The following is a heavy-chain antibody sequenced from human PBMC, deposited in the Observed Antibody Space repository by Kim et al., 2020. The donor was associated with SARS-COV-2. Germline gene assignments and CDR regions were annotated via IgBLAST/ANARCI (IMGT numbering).Heavy chain of an antibody. Sequence: SETLSLTCTVSGGSISSSSYYWGWIRQPPGKGLEWIGSIYYSGSTYYNPSLKSRVTISVDPSKNQFSLKLSSVTAADTAVYYCARTSPQYSSSWTFDYWCQGTLVTVSS. D-gene: IGHD6-13*01. CDR1: GGSISSSSYY. V-gene: IGHV4-39*01. CDR2: IYYSGST. J-gene: IGHJ4*02. CDR3: ARTSPQYSSSWTFDY.